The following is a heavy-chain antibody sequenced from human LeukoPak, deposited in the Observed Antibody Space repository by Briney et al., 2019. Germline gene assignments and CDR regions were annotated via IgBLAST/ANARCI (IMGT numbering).Heavy chain of an antibody. CDR3: ASNLGG. V-gene: IGHV3-23*01. Sequence: GGSLRLSCAASGFTFSTYAMSWVRQAPGKGLEWVSTISSSSSYIYYADSVRGRFTISRDNSKNTLYLQMNSLRVEDTAVYYCASNLGGWGQGTLVTVSS. D-gene: IGHD2-15*01. J-gene: IGHJ4*02. CDR2: ISSSSSYI. CDR1: GFTFSTYA.